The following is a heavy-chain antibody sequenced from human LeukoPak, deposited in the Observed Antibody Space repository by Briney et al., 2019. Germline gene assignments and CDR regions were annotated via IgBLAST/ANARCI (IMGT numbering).Heavy chain of an antibody. V-gene: IGHV3-23*01. D-gene: IGHD3-3*01. CDR3: AKPQEADLWVPDY. J-gene: IGHJ4*02. CDR1: GFTFSSYG. CDR2: ISGSGGST. Sequence: GGTLRLSCAASGFTFSSYGMSWVRQAPGKGLEWVSAISGSGGSTYYADSVKGRFTISRDNSKNTLYLQMNSLRAEDTAVYYCAKPQEADLWVPDYWGQGTLVTVSS.